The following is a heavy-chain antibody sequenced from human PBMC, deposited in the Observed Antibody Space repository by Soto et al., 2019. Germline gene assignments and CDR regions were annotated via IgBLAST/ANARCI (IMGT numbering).Heavy chain of an antibody. D-gene: IGHD1-7*01. CDR1: GFTVSSNY. Sequence: GGSLRLSCAASGFTVSSNYMSWVRQAPGKGLEWVSVIYSGGSTYYADSVKGRFTISRDNSKNTLYLQMNSLRAEDTAVYYCARGYNWNYVSYYYGMDVWGEGTTVTVSS. CDR2: IYSGGST. V-gene: IGHV3-53*01. CDR3: ARGYNWNYVSYYYGMDV. J-gene: IGHJ6*04.